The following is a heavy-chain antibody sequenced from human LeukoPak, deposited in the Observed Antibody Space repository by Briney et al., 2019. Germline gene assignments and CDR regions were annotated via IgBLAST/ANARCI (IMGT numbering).Heavy chain of an antibody. CDR2: ISGSGGST. Sequence: GALRLSCAASGFTFSSYAMSLVRPAPGKGLEWVSAISGSGGSTYYADSVKGRFTISRDNSKNTLYLQMNSLRAEDTAVYYCAKLPCSGGSCYVDYWGQGTLVTVSS. V-gene: IGHV3-23*01. J-gene: IGHJ4*02. CDR1: GFTFSSYA. D-gene: IGHD2-15*01. CDR3: AKLPCSGGSCYVDY.